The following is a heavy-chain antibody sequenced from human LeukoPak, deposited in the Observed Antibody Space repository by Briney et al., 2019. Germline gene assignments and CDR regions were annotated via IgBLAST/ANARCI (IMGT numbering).Heavy chain of an antibody. D-gene: IGHD5-18*01. Sequence: GGSLRLSCAASGFTFSSYWMSWFRQAPGKGLEWVANIKQDGSEKYYVDSVKGRFTISRDNAKNSLYLQMSSLRAEDTAVYYCARDSLIHLWERNQFHPAYDYWGQGTLVTVSS. CDR2: IKQDGSEK. CDR1: GFTFSSYW. V-gene: IGHV3-7*01. CDR3: ARDSLIHLWERNQFHPAYDY. J-gene: IGHJ4*02.